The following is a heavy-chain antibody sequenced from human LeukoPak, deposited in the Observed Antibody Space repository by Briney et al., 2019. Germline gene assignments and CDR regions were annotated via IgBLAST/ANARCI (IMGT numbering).Heavy chain of an antibody. V-gene: IGHV3-23*01. J-gene: IGHJ6*04. CDR2: LSGSGIST. CDR1: GFPFSNYA. D-gene: IGHD3-10*02. CDR3: AELGITMIGGV. Sequence: GGTLRLSCAASGFPFSNYALTWVRQGPGKGLEWVSGLSGSGISTYYADSVKGRFTISRDNAKNSLYLQMNSLRAEDTAVYYCAELGITMIGGVWGKGTTVTISS.